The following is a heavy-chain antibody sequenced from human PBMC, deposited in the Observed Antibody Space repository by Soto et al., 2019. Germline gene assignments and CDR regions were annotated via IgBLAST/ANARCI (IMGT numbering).Heavy chain of an antibody. CDR3: ARVPLAAAGLYFDY. J-gene: IGHJ4*02. CDR1: GGSISSYY. CDR2: IYYSGST. V-gene: IGHV4-59*01. Sequence: SETLSLTCTVSGGSISSYYWSWIRQPPGKGLEWIGYIYYSGSTNYNPSLKSRVTISVDTSKNQFSLKLSSVTAADTAVYYCARVPLAAAGLYFDYWGQGTLVTVS. D-gene: IGHD6-13*01.